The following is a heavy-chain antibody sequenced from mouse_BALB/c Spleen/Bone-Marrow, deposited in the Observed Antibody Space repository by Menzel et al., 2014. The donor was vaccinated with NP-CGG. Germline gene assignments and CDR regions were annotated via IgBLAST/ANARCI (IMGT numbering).Heavy chain of an antibody. Sequence: VQLQQSGAELVKPGASVKLSCKASGYTFTNYYIYWVKQRPGQGLEWIGGINPSNGGTKFNEKFKNKATLTIDKSSSTAYIQLSSLTSEDSAVYYCSRHCYSTLYYAMDYWGQGTSVTVSS. J-gene: IGHJ4*01. CDR3: SRHCYSTLYYAMDY. D-gene: IGHD5-1*01. CDR1: GYTFTNYY. V-gene: IGHV1S81*02. CDR2: INPSNGGT.